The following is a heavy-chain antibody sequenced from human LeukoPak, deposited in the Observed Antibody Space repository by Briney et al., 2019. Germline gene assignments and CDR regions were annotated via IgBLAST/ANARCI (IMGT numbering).Heavy chain of an antibody. CDR1: GFTVSSNY. V-gene: IGHV3-53*01. J-gene: IGHJ4*02. CDR3: AREDGSGSYFNVLGSGYFDY. D-gene: IGHD3-10*01. CDR2: IYSGGST. Sequence: PGGSLRLSCAASGFTVSSNYMSWVRQAPGKGLEWVSVIYSGGSTYYADSVKGRFTISRDNSKNTLYLQMNSLRAEDTAVYYCAREDGSGSYFNVLGSGYFDYWGQGTLVTVSS.